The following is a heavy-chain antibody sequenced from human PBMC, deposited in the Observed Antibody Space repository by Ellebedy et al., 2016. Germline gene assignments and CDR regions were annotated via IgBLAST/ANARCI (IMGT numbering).Heavy chain of an antibody. D-gene: IGHD3-10*01. Sequence: GGSLRLSCVASGFTVTNNYMTWVRQAPGKGLEWVSSVYSGGTTFSPESVKGRFTASRDNSKHTLYLQMNSLRAEDTALYYCTRARMWFGGLDWGQGTQVTVSS. CDR2: VYSGGTT. CDR1: GFTVTNNY. CDR3: TRARMWFGGLD. J-gene: IGHJ4*02. V-gene: IGHV3-53*01.